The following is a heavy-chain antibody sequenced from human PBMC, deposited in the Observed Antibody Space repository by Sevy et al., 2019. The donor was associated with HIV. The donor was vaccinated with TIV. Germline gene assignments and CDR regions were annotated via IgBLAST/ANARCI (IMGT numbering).Heavy chain of an antibody. CDR1: GDSVSSSSAA. CDR3: ARGDELNSYYYGMDV. D-gene: IGHD1-7*01. CDR2: TYYRSKWYS. J-gene: IGHJ6*02. Sequence: SQTLSLTCAISGDSVSSSSAAWSWFRQSPSRGLEWLGRTYYRSKWYSDYEVSVKGRVTINPDTSKNQFSLHLESVTPEETAVYFCARGDELNSYYYGMDVWGQGTTVTVSS. V-gene: IGHV6-1*01.